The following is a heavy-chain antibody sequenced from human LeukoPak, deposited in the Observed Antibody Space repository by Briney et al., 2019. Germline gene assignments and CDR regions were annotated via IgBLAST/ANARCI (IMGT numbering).Heavy chain of an antibody. CDR3: ATHSGYSSSGYYYYGMDV. CDR1: GYSFTSYW. D-gene: IGHD6-6*01. J-gene: IGHJ6*02. CDR2: IYPGDSDT. Sequence: GESLKISCKGSGYSFTSYWIGWVRQMPGKGLEWMGIIYPGDSDTRYSPSFQGQVTISADKSISTAYLQWSSLKASDTAMYYCATHSGYSSSGYYYYGMDVWGQGTTVTVSS. V-gene: IGHV5-51*01.